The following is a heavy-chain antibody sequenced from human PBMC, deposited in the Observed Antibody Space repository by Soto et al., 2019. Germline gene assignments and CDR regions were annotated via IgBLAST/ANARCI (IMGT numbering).Heavy chain of an antibody. V-gene: IGHV3-30*18. D-gene: IGHD3-3*01. CDR3: AKAPLYDFWSQEAFDY. CDR2: ISDDGSNK. CDR1: GFTFSSYG. Sequence: QVQLVESGGGVVQPGRSLRLSCAASGFTFSSYGMHWVRQAPGKGLEWVAVISDDGSNKYYADSVKGRFTISRDNSKNTLYLQMNSLRAEDTAVYYCAKAPLYDFWSQEAFDYWGQGTLVTVSS. J-gene: IGHJ4*02.